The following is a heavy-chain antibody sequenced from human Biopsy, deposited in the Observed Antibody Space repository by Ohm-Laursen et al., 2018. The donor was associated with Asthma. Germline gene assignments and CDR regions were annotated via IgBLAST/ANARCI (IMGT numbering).Heavy chain of an antibody. V-gene: IGHV3-11*01. CDR2: ISSSGSTT. J-gene: IGHJ6*02. CDR3: ARGFESSEWSPFYHFGLDV. Sequence: SLRLSCAASGFSFSDYYMTWMRQAPGKGLEWVSSISSSGSTTYPADSVKGRFTISRDNAQKSLFLQMGSLRAEDTAIYYCARGFESSEWSPFYHFGLDVWGQGTTVAVSS. D-gene: IGHD6-25*01. CDR1: GFSFSDYY.